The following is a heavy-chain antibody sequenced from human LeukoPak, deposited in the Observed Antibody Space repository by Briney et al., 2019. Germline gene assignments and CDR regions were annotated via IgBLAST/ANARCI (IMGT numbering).Heavy chain of an antibody. Sequence: ASVKVSCKASGYTFTSYGISWVRQAPGQGLEWMGWISAYNGNTNYAQKLQGRVTMTTDTSTSTAYMELRSLRSDDTAVYYCARGPRVPAAIYYYYYYMDVWGKGTTVTVSS. CDR3: ARGPRVPAAIYYYYYYMDV. CDR2: ISAYNGNT. V-gene: IGHV1-18*01. D-gene: IGHD2-2*01. CDR1: GYTFTSYG. J-gene: IGHJ6*03.